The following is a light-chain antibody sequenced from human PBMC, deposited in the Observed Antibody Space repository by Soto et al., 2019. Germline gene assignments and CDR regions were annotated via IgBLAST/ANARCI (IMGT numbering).Light chain of an antibody. Sequence: QSVLTQPASVSGSPGQSITISCTGTSSDVVNDLLVSWYQQHPGKAPKLMIYEVNKRPSGVPDRFSGSKSGNTASLTVSGLQAEDEADYYCSSYAGSSNVFGTGTKVTVL. CDR1: SSDVVNDLL. J-gene: IGLJ1*01. CDR2: EVN. V-gene: IGLV2-14*02. CDR3: SSYAGSSNV.